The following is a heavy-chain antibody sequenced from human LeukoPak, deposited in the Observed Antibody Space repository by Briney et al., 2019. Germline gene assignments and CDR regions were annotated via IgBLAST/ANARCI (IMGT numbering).Heavy chain of an antibody. CDR3: ARGSVDTTYYDFLSGYYTPVPWFDP. Sequence: PGGSLRLSCAASGFTFSSYWMHWVRQAPGKGLVWVSRINSDGSSTSYADSVKGRFTISRDNAKNTLYLQMNSLRAEDTAVYYCARGSVDTTYYDFLSGYYTPVPWFDPWGQGTLVTVSS. CDR1: GFTFSSYW. J-gene: IGHJ5*02. CDR2: INSDGSST. D-gene: IGHD3-3*01. V-gene: IGHV3-74*01.